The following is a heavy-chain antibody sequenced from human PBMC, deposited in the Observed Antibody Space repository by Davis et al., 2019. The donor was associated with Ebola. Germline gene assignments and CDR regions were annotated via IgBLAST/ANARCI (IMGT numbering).Heavy chain of an antibody. D-gene: IGHD3-3*01. CDR3: AKLVMEYYGMDV. CDR2: ISSSGSTI. J-gene: IGHJ6*02. CDR1: GFTFSSYG. Sequence: PGGSLRLSCAASGFTFSSYGMNWVRQAPGKGLEWVSYISSSGSTIYYGDSVKGRFTISRDNSKNTLYLQMNSLRAEDTAVYYCAKLVMEYYGMDVWGQGTTVTVSS. V-gene: IGHV3-48*01.